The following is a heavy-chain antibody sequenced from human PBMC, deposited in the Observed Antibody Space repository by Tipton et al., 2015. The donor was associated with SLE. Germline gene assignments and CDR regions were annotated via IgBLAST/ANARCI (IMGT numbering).Heavy chain of an antibody. CDR1: GGSISSHY. CDR2: ISYSETT. D-gene: IGHD6-19*01. V-gene: IGHV4-59*11. Sequence: TLSLTCTVSGGSISSHYWSWIRQPPGKGLEWIGYISYSETTNYNPSLKSRVTISVGTSKNQFSLKLSSVTAADTAVYYCARDHPVAGPFDYWGQGTLVTVSS. J-gene: IGHJ4*02. CDR3: ARDHPVAGPFDY.